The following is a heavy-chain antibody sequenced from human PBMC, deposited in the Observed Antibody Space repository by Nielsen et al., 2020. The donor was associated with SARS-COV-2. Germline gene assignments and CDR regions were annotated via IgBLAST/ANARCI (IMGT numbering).Heavy chain of an antibody. CDR2: ISASGGST. D-gene: IGHD3-10*01. CDR3: AKDDVVRGDAFDI. V-gene: IGHV3-23*01. Sequence: ESLKISCAASGFTFNIYAMAWVRRTPGRGLQWVSGISASGGSTYYTDSVKGRFAVSRDNSRNTLYLQMHSLRVEDTALYYCAKDDVVRGDAFDIWGQGTMVTVSS. CDR1: GFTFNIYA. J-gene: IGHJ3*02.